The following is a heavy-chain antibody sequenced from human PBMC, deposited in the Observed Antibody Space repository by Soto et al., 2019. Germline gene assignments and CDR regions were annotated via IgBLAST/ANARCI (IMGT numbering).Heavy chain of an antibody. CDR2: ISGYNGNT. D-gene: IGHD1-7*01. J-gene: IGHJ4*02. CDR3: ARGATAVELPFDY. CDR1: GYTFTSYS. Sequence: ASVKVSCKASGYTFTSYSVSWVRQAPGQGLEWMGWISGYNGNTNYAQKFLGRVTFTWDTSTATVYMEMNSLRSEDAAVYFCARGATAVELPFDYWGQGTLVTVSS. V-gene: IGHV1-18*01.